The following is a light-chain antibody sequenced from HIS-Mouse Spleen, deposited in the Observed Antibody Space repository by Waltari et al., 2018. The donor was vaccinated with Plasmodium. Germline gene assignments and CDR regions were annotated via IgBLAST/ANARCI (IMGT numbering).Light chain of an antibody. CDR1: RSDVGSSTL. J-gene: IGLJ1*01. CDR2: EGS. V-gene: IGLV2-23*01. CDR3: CSYAGSSTYV. Sequence: QSALTQPASVSGSPGQSITISCTGTRSDVGSSTLVSWYQQHPGKAPKLMIYEGSKRPSGVSNRFSGSKSGNTASLTISGLQAEDEADYYCCSYAGSSTYVFGTGTKVTVL.